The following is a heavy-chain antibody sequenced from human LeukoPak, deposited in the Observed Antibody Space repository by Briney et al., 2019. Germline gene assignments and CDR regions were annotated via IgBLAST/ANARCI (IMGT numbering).Heavy chain of an antibody. CDR1: GYTFTGYY. J-gene: IGHJ3*02. V-gene: IGHV1-2*06. D-gene: IGHD2-2*01. Sequence: ASVKVSRKASGYTFTGYYMHWVRQAPGQGLEWVGRINPNSGGTNYAQKFQGRVTMTRDTSISTAYMELSRLRSDDTAVYYCARADCSSTSCLNAFDIWGQGTMVTVSS. CDR3: ARADCSSTSCLNAFDI. CDR2: INPNSGGT.